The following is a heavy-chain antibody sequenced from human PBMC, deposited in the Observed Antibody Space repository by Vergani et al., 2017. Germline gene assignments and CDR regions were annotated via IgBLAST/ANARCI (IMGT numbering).Heavy chain of an antibody. CDR2: IYPGDSDT. CDR1: GGTFSSYT. Sequence: VQLVQSGAEVKKPGSSVKVSCKASGGTFSSYTISWVRQAPGQGLEWMGIIYPGDSDTRYSPSFQGQVTISADKSISTAYLQWSSLKASDTAMYYCARRAAGYSFDYWGQGTLVTVSS. D-gene: IGHD6-13*01. CDR3: ARRAAGYSFDY. J-gene: IGHJ4*02. V-gene: IGHV5-51*01.